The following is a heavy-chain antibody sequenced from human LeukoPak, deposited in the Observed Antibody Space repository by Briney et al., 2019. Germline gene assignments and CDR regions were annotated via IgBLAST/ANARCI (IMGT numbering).Heavy chain of an antibody. Sequence: GGSLRLSCVASGITFSNYAVSWVRQAPEKGLDWVSVISGSAHKIRYADSVKGRFTISRDNSENIVYLQMNNLRVEDTAVYYCAGRPTGYSSGYIHWGQGTLVTVSS. V-gene: IGHV3-23*01. CDR1: GITFSNYA. D-gene: IGHD5-18*01. CDR2: ISGSAHKI. J-gene: IGHJ4*02. CDR3: AGRPTGYSSGYIH.